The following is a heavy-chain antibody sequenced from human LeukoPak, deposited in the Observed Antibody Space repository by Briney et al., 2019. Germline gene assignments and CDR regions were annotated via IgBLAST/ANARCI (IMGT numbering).Heavy chain of an antibody. CDR2: ISYDGSNK. J-gene: IGHJ6*03. CDR3: ARDATMVPLYYYYYMDV. CDR1: GFTFSSYA. Sequence: GGSLRLSCAASGFTFSSYAMSWVRQAPGKGLEWVAVISYDGSNKYYADSVKGRFTISRDNSKNTLYLQMNSLRAEDTAVYYCARDATMVPLYYYYYMDVWGKGTTVTVSS. D-gene: IGHD3-10*01. V-gene: IGHV3-30-3*01.